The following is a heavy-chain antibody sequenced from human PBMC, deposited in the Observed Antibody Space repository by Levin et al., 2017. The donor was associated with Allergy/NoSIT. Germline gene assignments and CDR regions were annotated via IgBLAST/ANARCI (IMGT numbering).Heavy chain of an antibody. Sequence: GESLKISCTTSGFTFGDYTMSWFRQAPGKRLEWLGFIRSKAYGETTEYAASVKGTFSISRDDSKSIAYLQMHSLNTEDTALYYCARNRAPGGYDDAFDVWGQGTMVTVSS. V-gene: IGHV3-49*03. CDR1: GFTFGDYT. J-gene: IGHJ3*01. CDR2: IRSKAYGETT. CDR3: ARNRAPGGYDDAFDV. D-gene: IGHD5-12*01.